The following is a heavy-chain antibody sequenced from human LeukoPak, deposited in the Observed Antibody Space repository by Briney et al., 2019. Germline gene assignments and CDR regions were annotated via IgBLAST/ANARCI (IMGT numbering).Heavy chain of an antibody. CDR1: GFTFSAYA. J-gene: IGHJ4*02. Sequence: GGSLRLSCATSGFTFSAYAINWVRQAQGKGLEWVSSINSAGVSIYYADSVKGRFTITRDNAQNSLFLQLTSLRAEDTAVYYCARGRQASGPYYSDYWGQGTLVTVSS. CDR3: ARGRQASGPYYSDY. V-gene: IGHV3-21*01. D-gene: IGHD6-25*01. CDR2: INSAGVSI.